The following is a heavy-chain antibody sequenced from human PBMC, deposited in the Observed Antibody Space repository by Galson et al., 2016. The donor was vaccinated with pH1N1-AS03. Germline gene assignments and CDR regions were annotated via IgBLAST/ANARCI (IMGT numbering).Heavy chain of an antibody. V-gene: IGHV1-2*02. CDR1: GYTFSDYY. CDR2: INPSSGGT. J-gene: IGHJ4*02. CDR3: ARGGGSSLDC. Sequence: SVKVSCKASGYTFSDYYMHWVRQAPGQELEWMGWINPSSGGTKYTQKFQGRVTMTRETSISTAYMELSRLTPDATAGYFCARGGGSSLDCWGQGTLVPVSS. D-gene: IGHD1-26*01.